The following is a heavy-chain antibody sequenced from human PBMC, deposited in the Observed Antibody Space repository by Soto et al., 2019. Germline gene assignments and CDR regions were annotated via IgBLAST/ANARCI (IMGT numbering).Heavy chain of an antibody. D-gene: IGHD2-21*02. CDR1: GYTFTNYW. J-gene: IGHJ4*02. CDR3: ARRPGGGGDWVYYFDY. CDR2: IYPGDSGT. Sequence: PGESLNISCKGSGYTFTNYWIYWVRQMPGKGLEWMGIIYPGDSGTRYSPSFQGQVTISADKSISTAYLQWSSLKASDTAMYYRARRPGGGGDWVYYFDYWGQGTLVTVSS. V-gene: IGHV5-51*01.